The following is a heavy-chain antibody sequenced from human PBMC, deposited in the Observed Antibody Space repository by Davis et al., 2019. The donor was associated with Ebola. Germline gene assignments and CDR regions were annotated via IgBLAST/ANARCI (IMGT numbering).Heavy chain of an antibody. V-gene: IGHV4-39*01. J-gene: IGHJ4*02. CDR2: IYYSGST. Sequence: PGGSLRLSCTVPGGSISSSSYYWGWIRQPPGKGLEWIGSIYYSGSTYYNPSLKSRVTISVDTSKNQFSLKLSSVTAADTAVYYCARGRPRLDYWGQGTLVTVSS. CDR3: ARGRPRLDY. CDR1: GGSISSSSYY.